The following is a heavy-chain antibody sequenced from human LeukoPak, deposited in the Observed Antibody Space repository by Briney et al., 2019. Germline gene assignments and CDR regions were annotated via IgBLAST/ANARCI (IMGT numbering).Heavy chain of an antibody. V-gene: IGHV3-15*01. Sequence: PGGSLRLSCAASGFTFSNAWMSWVRQATGKGLEWVGRIKSKIDGGTTDYAAPVKGRFTISRDDSKNTLYLQMNSLKTEDTAVYYCSTDPVGIFEWLFIPWGQGTLVTVSS. D-gene: IGHD3-3*01. CDR2: IKSKIDGGTT. CDR3: STDPVGIFEWLFIP. J-gene: IGHJ5*02. CDR1: GFTFSNAW.